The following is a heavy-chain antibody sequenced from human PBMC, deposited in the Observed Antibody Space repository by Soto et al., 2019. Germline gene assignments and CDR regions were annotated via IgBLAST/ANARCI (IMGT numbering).Heavy chain of an antibody. J-gene: IGHJ5*02. CDR2: IYYSGST. CDR3: ASPKIAFYNWFDP. CDR1: GGSISSGGYS. D-gene: IGHD3-3*02. Sequence: SETLSLTCAVSGGSISSGGYSWSWIRQPPGKGLEWIGSIYYSGSTYYNPSLKSRVTVSVDTSKNQFSLKLSSVTAADTAVYYCASPKIAFYNWFDPWGQGTLVIVSS. V-gene: IGHV4-30-2*03.